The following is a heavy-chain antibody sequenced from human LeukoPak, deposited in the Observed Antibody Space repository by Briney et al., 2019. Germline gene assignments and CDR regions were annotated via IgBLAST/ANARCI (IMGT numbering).Heavy chain of an antibody. CDR1: GYTFTSYT. Sequence: AAVKVSCKASGYTFTSYTMNWVRQAPVQGLEWMGWINTNTGNPTYAQGFTGRFVFSLDTSVSTAYLQITSLKAEDTAVYYCARAHPGYSYGPPFIDYWGQGTLVTVSS. V-gene: IGHV7-4-1*02. CDR3: ARAHPGYSYGPPFIDY. D-gene: IGHD5-18*01. CDR2: INTNTGNP. J-gene: IGHJ4*02.